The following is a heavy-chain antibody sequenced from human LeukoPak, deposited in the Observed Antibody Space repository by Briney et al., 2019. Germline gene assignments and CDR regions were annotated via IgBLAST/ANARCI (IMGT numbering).Heavy chain of an antibody. CDR2: ISSSSSTI. J-gene: IGHJ4*02. D-gene: IGHD6-19*01. CDR1: GFTFSSYS. CDR3: ARGAYSSGWAYFDH. Sequence: GGSLRPSCAASGFTFSSYSMNWVRQAPGKGLEWVSYISSSSSTIYYADSVKGRFTISRDNAKNSLYLQMNSLRAEDTAVYYCARGAYSSGWAYFDHWGQGTLVTVSS. V-gene: IGHV3-48*01.